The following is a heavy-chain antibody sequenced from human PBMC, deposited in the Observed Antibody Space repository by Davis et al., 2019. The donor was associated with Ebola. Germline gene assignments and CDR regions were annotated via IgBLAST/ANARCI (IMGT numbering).Heavy chain of an antibody. Sequence: GESLKISCAASGFTFDAYAMHWVRQAPGKGLEWVSGISWNSGSTGYADSVKGRFTISRDNAKNSLYLQMNSLRPEDTALYYCAKDQAFYYALDVWGKGTTVTVSS. J-gene: IGHJ6*04. CDR3: AKDQAFYYALDV. CDR1: GFTFDAYA. V-gene: IGHV3-9*01. CDR2: ISWNSGST.